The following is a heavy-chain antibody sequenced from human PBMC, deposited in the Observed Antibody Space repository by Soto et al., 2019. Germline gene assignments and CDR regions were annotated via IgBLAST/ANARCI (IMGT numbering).Heavy chain of an antibody. CDR3: AKLSRYCSGGSCYSGGMDV. J-gene: IGHJ6*02. Sequence: QVQLVESGGGVVQPGRSLRLSCAASGFTFSSYGMHWVRQAPGKGLEWVAVISYDGSNKYYADSVKGRFTISRDNSKNTLYLQMNSLRAEDTAVYYCAKLSRYCSGGSCYSGGMDVWGQGPTVTVSS. CDR2: ISYDGSNK. V-gene: IGHV3-30*18. D-gene: IGHD2-15*01. CDR1: GFTFSSYG.